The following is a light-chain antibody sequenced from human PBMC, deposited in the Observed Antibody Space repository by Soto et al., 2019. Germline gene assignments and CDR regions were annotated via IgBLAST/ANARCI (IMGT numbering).Light chain of an antibody. CDR3: QQYFRPWT. Sequence: DIVMTQSPDSLAVSLGERATINCKSSQSVLYSSNHKNYLAWYQLKPGQPPKLLIYWASTRESGVPDRFSGSGSGTDFTLTISSLQAEDVAVYYCQQYFRPWTFGQGTNVEIK. CDR2: WAS. CDR1: QSVLYSSNHKNY. J-gene: IGKJ1*01. V-gene: IGKV4-1*01.